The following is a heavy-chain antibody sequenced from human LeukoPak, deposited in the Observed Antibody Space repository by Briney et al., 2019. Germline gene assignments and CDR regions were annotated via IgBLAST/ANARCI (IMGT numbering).Heavy chain of an antibody. CDR2: ISSSGSTI. CDR1: GFTFSSYE. Sequence: GGSLRLSCAASGFTFSSYEMNWVRQAPGKGLEWVSYISSSGSTIYYADSVKGRFTISRDNDKNSLYLQMTSLRDAETDVYYCAQMEARSGSTFDIWGKGTMVTVTS. CDR3: AQMEARSGSTFDI. J-gene: IGHJ3*02. D-gene: IGHD3-10*01. V-gene: IGHV3-48*03.